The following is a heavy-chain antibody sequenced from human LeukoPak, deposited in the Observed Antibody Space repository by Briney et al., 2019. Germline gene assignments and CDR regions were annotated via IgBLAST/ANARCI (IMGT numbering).Heavy chain of an antibody. CDR3: ARVRIAAAGRGYFDF. D-gene: IGHD6-13*01. CDR2: ISYDGSNK. V-gene: IGHV3-30-3*01. CDR1: GFTLSSCA. J-gene: IGHJ4*02. Sequence: GGSLRLSCAASGFTLSSCAMHWVRPAPGKGLEWVAVISYDGSNKYYADSVKGGFTISRDNSKNTLYLQMNSLRAEDTAVYYCARVRIAAAGRGYFDFWGQGTLVTVSS.